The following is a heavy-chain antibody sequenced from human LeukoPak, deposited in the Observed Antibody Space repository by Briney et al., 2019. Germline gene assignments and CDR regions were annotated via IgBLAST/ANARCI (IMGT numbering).Heavy chain of an antibody. CDR1: GYTFTSYD. Sequence: ASVKVSCKASGYTFTSYDINWVRQATGQGLEWMGWMNPNSGNTGYAQKFRGRVTMTRNTSISTAYMELSSLRSEDTAVYYCARGLDCSGGSWCFYYYYYGMDVWGQGTTVTVSS. D-gene: IGHD2-15*01. J-gene: IGHJ6*02. CDR3: ARGLDCSGGSWCFYYYYYGMDV. CDR2: MNPNSGNT. V-gene: IGHV1-8*01.